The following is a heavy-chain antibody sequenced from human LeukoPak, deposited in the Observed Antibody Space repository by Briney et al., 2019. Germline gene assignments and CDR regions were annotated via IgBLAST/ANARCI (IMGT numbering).Heavy chain of an antibody. D-gene: IGHD3-22*01. Sequence: SETLSLTCTVSGGSISSYYWSWIRQPPGKGLEWIGYIYYSGSTNSNPSLKSRVTISVDTSKNQFSLKLSSVTAADTAVYYCAREHRYYYDSSGYPGAFDIWGQGTMVTVSS. CDR3: AREHRYYYDSSGYPGAFDI. J-gene: IGHJ3*02. CDR2: IYYSGST. V-gene: IGHV4-59*01. CDR1: GGSISSYY.